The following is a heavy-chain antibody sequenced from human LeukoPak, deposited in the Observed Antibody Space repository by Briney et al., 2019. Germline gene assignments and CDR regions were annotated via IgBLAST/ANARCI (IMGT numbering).Heavy chain of an antibody. Sequence: ASVKVSCKASGGTFSSYAISWVRQAPGQGLEWMGGIIPIFGTANYAQKLQGRVTITTDESTSTAYMELSSLRSEDTAVYYCARVVLQSLYFDYWGQGTLVTVSS. CDR1: GGTFSSYA. CDR2: IIPIFGTA. CDR3: ARVVLQSLYFDY. D-gene: IGHD2-15*01. V-gene: IGHV1-69*05. J-gene: IGHJ4*02.